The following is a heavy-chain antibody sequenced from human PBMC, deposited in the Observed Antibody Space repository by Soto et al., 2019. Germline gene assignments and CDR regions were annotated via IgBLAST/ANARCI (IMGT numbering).Heavy chain of an antibody. J-gene: IGHJ4*02. CDR3: AVGHTSGSYYGHALF. CDR1: GGSISSSSYY. V-gene: IGHV4-39*07. D-gene: IGHD1-26*01. Sequence: PSETLSLTCTVSGGSISSSSYYWGWIRQPPGKGLEWIGSIYYSGSTYYNPSLKSRVTISLDTSKNQFSLKLTSVTAADTAVYYCAVGHTSGSYYGHALFWGQGTLVTVSS. CDR2: IYYSGST.